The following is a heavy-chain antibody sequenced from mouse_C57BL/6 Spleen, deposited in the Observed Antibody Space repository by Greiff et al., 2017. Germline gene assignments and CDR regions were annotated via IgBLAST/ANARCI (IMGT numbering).Heavy chain of an antibody. CDR2: IDPNSGGT. CDR3: ARLSITTVVAHWYFDV. J-gene: IGHJ1*03. V-gene: IGHV1-72*01. CDR1: GYTFTSYW. D-gene: IGHD1-1*01. Sequence: VQLQQPGAELVKPGASVKLSCKASGYTFTSYWMHWVKQRPGRGLEWIGRIDPNSGGTKYNEKFKSKATLTVDKPSSTAYMQLSSLTSEDSAVYYCARLSITTVVAHWYFDVWGTGTTVTVSS.